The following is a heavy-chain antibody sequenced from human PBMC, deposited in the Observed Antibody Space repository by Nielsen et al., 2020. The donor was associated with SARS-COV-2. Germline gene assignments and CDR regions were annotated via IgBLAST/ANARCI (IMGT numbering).Heavy chain of an antibody. D-gene: IGHD4-11*01. CDR1: GGSFSGYY. J-gene: IGHJ3*02. V-gene: IGHV4-34*01. CDR3: ARDWMTTVTKGAFDI. Sequence: SETLSLTCAVYGGSFSGYYWGWIRQPPGKGLEWIGEINHSGSTNYNPSLKSRVTISVDTSKNQFSLKLSSVTAADTAVYYCARDWMTTVTKGAFDIWGQGTMVTVSS. CDR2: INHSGST.